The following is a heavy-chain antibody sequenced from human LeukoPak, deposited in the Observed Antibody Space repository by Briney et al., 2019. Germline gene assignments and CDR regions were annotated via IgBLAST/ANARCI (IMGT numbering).Heavy chain of an antibody. J-gene: IGHJ3*02. Sequence: ASVKVSCKASGYTFTSYYMHWVRQAPGQGLEWMGIINPSGGSTSYAQKFQARVTMTRDTSTSTVYMELSSLRSEDTAVYYCARVAIFGVVTLDAFDIWGQGTMVTVSS. V-gene: IGHV1-46*01. CDR2: INPSGGST. D-gene: IGHD3-3*01. CDR1: GYTFTSYY. CDR3: ARVAIFGVVTLDAFDI.